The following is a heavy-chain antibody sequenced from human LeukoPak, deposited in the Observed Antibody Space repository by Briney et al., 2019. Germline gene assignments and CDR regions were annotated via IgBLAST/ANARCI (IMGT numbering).Heavy chain of an antibody. CDR2: ISSSSSYI. J-gene: IGHJ6*02. CDR1: GFTFSSYS. CDR3: ARGSSSWYRDGMDV. D-gene: IGHD6-13*01. Sequence: SGGSLRLSCAASGFTFSSYSMNWVRQAPGKGLEWVSSISSSSSYIYYADSVKGRFTIPRDNAKNSLYLQMNSLRAEDTAVYYCARGSSSWYRDGMDVWGQGTTVTVSS. V-gene: IGHV3-21*01.